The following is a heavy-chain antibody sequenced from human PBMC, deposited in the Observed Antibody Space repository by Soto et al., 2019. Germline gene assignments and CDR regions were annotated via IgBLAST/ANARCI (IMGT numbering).Heavy chain of an antibody. V-gene: IGHV5-10-1*01. CDR2: IDPSDSYT. D-gene: IGHD3-22*01. CDR1: GYSFTSYW. CDR3: ARLEYYYDSSGPKGAFDI. Sequence: GESLKISCQGSGYSFTSYWISWVRQMPGKGLEWMGRIDPSDSYTNYSPSFQGHVTISADKSISTAYLQWSSLKASDTAMYYCARLEYYYDSSGPKGAFDIWGQGTMVTVSS. J-gene: IGHJ3*02.